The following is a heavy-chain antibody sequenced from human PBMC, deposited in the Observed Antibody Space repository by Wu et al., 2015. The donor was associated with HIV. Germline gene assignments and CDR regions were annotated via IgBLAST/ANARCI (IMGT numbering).Heavy chain of an antibody. Sequence: QVQLVQSGAEVKKPGSSVKVSCKASGGTFSTYAISWVRQAPGQGLEWMGGIIPIYGTANYAQKFQGRVTITADESTKKAYMELTSLRSEDTAVYYCAREGHCGSTSCHFDFWGQGALVTVSS. CDR2: IIPIYGTA. CDR3: AREGHCGSTSCHFDF. CDR1: GGTFSTYA. J-gene: IGHJ4*02. V-gene: IGHV1-69*12. D-gene: IGHD2-2*01.